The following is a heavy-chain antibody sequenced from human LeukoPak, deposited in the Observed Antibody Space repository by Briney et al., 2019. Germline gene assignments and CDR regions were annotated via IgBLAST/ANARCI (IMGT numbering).Heavy chain of an antibody. CDR2: IYYSGST. D-gene: IGHD3-3*01. CDR1: GGSISSYY. J-gene: IGHJ6*02. CDR3: ARQGSPIFGVGPYYYYYGMDV. V-gene: IGHV4-59*08. Sequence: SETLSLTCTVSGGSISSYYWSWIRQPPGKGLEWIGYIYYSGSTNCNPSLKSRVTISVDTSKNQFSLKLSSVTAADTAVYYCARQGSPIFGVGPYYYYYGMDVWGQGTTVTVSS.